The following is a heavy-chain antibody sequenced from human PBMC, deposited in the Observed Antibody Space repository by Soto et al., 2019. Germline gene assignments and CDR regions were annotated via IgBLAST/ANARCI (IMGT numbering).Heavy chain of an antibody. V-gene: IGHV4-34*01. CDR1: GGSFSGYY. Sequence: SETLSLTCAVYGGSFSGYYWSWIRQPPGKGLEWIGEINHSGSTNYNPSLKSRVTISVDTSKNQFSLKLSSVTAADTAVYYCARGLHLGELPHYFDYWGQGTLVTVSS. J-gene: IGHJ4*02. D-gene: IGHD3-16*01. CDR2: INHSGST. CDR3: ARGLHLGELPHYFDY.